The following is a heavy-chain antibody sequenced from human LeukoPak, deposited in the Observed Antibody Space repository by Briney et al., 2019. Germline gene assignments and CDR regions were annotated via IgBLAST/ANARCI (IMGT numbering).Heavy chain of an antibody. J-gene: IGHJ6*02. V-gene: IGHV1-46*01. CDR1: GYTFTSYY. D-gene: IGHD3-10*01. CDR3: ARDPYGSGSNDYYYYGMDV. CDR2: INPSGGST. Sequence: ASVTVSCKASGYTFTSYYMHWVRQAPGQGLEWMGIINPSGGSTSYAQKFQGRVTMTRDTSTSTVYMELSSLRSEDTAVYYCARDPYGSGSNDYYYYGMDVWAKGPRSPSP.